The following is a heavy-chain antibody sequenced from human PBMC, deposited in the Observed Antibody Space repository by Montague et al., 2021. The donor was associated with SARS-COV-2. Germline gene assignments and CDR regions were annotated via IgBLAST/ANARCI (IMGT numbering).Heavy chain of an antibody. Sequence: SETLSLTCAVYGGSFSGYYWNWIRQPPGKGLEWIGEINHSGSTNYNPSLKSRVTISVDTSKNLFSLKLSSVTAADTAVYYCARGYQLRFLEWSSRQSTFDYWGQGTLVTVSS. D-gene: IGHD3-3*01. J-gene: IGHJ4*02. V-gene: IGHV4-34*01. CDR2: INHSGST. CDR1: GGSFSGYY. CDR3: ARGYQLRFLEWSSRQSTFDY.